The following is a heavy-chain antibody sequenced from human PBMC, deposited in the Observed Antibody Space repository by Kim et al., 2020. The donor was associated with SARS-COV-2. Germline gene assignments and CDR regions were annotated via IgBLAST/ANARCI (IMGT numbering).Heavy chain of an antibody. V-gene: IGHV4-59*01. D-gene: IGHD2-15*01. CDR3: ARWDGDGGNPDGPINWFDP. Sequence: SETLSLTCTVSGGSISSYYWSWIRQPPGKGLEWIGYIYYSGSTNYNPSLKSRVTISVGTSKNQFSLKLSSVTAADTAVYYCARWDGDGGNPDGPINWFDPWGQGTLVTVSS. CDR1: GGSISSYY. CDR2: IYYSGST. J-gene: IGHJ5*02.